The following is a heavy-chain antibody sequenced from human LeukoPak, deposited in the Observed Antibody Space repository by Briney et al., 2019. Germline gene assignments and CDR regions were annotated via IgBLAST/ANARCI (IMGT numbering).Heavy chain of an antibody. CDR2: IYYSGST. J-gene: IGHJ6*02. CDR3: VAYYYYGMDV. Sequence: SETLSLTCTVSGGSISSYYWSWIRQPPGKGLEWIGYIYYSGSTNYNPSLKSRVTISVDTSKNQFSLKLSSVTAADTAVYYCVAYYYYGMDVWGQGTTVTVSS. CDR1: GGSISSYY. V-gene: IGHV4-59*01. D-gene: IGHD5-12*01.